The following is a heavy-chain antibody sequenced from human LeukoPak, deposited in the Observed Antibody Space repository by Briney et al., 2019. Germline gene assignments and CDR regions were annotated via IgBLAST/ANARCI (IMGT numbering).Heavy chain of an antibody. CDR1: GGSISSSSYY. V-gene: IGHV4-39*07. CDR2: IYYSGST. J-gene: IGHJ1*01. CDR3: TRGAVKGYFQH. Sequence: KASETLSLTCTVSGGSISSSSYYWGWIRQAPGKGLEWIGSIYYSGSTYYNPSLKSRVTISVDTSKNQFSLKLSSVTAADTAVYYCTRGAVKGYFQHWGQGTLVTASS.